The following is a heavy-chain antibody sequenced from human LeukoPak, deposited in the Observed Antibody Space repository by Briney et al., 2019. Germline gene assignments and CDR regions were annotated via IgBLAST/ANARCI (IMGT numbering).Heavy chain of an antibody. J-gene: IGHJ4*02. V-gene: IGHV4-34*01. CDR2: INHSGST. Sequence: SETLSLTCAVYGGSFSDYYWSWIRQPPGKGLEWIGEINHSGSTNYNPSLKSRVTISVDTSKNQFSLKLSSVTAADTAVYYCARSSYYYDSSGYSTGDYWGQGTLVTVSS. D-gene: IGHD3-22*01. CDR1: GGSFSDYY. CDR3: ARSSYYYDSSGYSTGDY.